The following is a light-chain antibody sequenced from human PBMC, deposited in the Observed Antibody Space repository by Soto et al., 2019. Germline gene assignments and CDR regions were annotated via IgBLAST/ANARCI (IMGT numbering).Light chain of an antibody. CDR1: RRVFSGSITNNY. CDR3: QQYFAAPRT. CDR2: WSS. Sequence: DVVMFPPSASPPSSLAGDAITLSSCARRVFSGSITNNYLAWYQQRPGQPPRLLLYWSSTRDSGVPDRFSGSGSGTDFTLTISSVQPEDVAIYYCQQYFAAPRTFGGGTKVDIK. V-gene: IGKV4-1*01. J-gene: IGKJ4*01.